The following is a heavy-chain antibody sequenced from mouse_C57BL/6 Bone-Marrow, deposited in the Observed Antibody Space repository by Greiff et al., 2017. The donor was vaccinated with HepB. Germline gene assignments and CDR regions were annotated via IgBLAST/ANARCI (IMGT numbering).Heavy chain of an antibody. D-gene: IGHD1-1*01. CDR3: ARGPSYYYGSSSYAMDY. CDR1: GYSFTSYY. CDR2: IYPGSGNT. V-gene: IGHV1-66*01. Sequence: QVQLKQSGPELVKPGASVKISCKASGYSFTSYYIHWVKQRPGQGLEWIGWIYPGSGNTKYNEKFKGKATLTADTSSSTAYMQLSSLTSEDSAVYYCARGPSYYYGSSSYAMDYWGQGTSVTVSS. J-gene: IGHJ4*01.